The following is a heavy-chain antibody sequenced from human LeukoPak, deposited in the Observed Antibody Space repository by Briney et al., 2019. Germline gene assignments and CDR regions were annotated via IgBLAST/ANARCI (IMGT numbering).Heavy chain of an antibody. Sequence: GGSLRLSCAASGFTFSSYWMHWVRQAPGKGLVWVSRINFDGSSRTCADSVKGRFTISRDNAKNTLYLQMNSLRAEDTAVYYCTRLSRSYFDSSGYPDDYWGQGTLVTVSS. D-gene: IGHD3-22*01. CDR3: TRLSRSYFDSSGYPDDY. J-gene: IGHJ4*02. V-gene: IGHV3-74*01. CDR1: GFTFSSYW. CDR2: INFDGSSR.